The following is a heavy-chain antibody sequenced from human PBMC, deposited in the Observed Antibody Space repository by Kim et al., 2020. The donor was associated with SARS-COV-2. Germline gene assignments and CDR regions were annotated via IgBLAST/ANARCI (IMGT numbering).Heavy chain of an antibody. J-gene: IGHJ5*02. CDR3: ARDQAPDSSGYYRWFDP. Sequence: GGSLRLSCAASGFTFSSYSMNWVRQAPGKGLEWVSYISSSSSTIYYADSVKGRFTISRDNAKNSLYLQMNSLRDEDTAVYYCARDQAPDSSGYYRWFDPWGQGTLVTVSS. CDR2: ISSSSSTI. V-gene: IGHV3-48*02. CDR1: GFTFSSYS. D-gene: IGHD3-22*01.